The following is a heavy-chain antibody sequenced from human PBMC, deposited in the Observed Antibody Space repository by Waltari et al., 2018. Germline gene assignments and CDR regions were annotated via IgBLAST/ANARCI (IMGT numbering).Heavy chain of an antibody. J-gene: IGHJ3*02. V-gene: IGHV4-39*01. D-gene: IGHD2-15*01. CDR2: IYYSGST. CDR3: ARYTRKEIVVDI. CDR1: GGSISSSSYY. Sequence: QLQLQESGPGLVKPSETLSPTCPVSGGSISSSSYYWGWLRQPTGKGLEWIGSIYYSGSTYYNPSLKSRVTISVDTSKNQFSLKLSSVTAADTAVYYCARYTRKEIVVDIWGQGTMVTVSS.